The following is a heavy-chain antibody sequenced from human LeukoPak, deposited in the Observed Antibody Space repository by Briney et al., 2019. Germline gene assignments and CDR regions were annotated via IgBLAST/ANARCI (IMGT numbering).Heavy chain of an antibody. Sequence: PSETLSLTCTVSGGSISSYYWSWIRQPPGKGLEWIGYIYYSGSTNYNPSLKSRVTISVDTSKNQFSLKLSSVTAADTAVYYCAREVTPYYYYMDVWGKGTTVTVSS. CDR2: IYYSGST. V-gene: IGHV4-59*01. D-gene: IGHD5-18*01. J-gene: IGHJ6*03. CDR3: AREVTPYYYYMDV. CDR1: GGSISSYY.